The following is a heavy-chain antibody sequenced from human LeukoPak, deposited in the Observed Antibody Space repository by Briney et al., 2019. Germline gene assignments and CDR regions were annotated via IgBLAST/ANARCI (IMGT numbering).Heavy chain of an antibody. CDR1: GGSISSYY. Sequence: PSETLSLTCTVSGGSISSYYWSWIRQPPGKGLEWIGYIYYSGRTNYNPSLKSRVTISVDTSKNQFSLKLSSVTAADTAVYYCARYSSSDSLDYWGQGTLVTVSS. CDR3: ARYSSSDSLDY. J-gene: IGHJ4*02. D-gene: IGHD6-6*01. CDR2: IYYSGRT. V-gene: IGHV4-59*01.